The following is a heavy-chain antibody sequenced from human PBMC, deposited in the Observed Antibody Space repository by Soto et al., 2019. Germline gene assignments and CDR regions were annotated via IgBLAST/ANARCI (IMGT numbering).Heavy chain of an antibody. CDR3: ARVDYYDSSGYYGY. CDR2: ISGYNGNT. J-gene: IGHJ4*02. D-gene: IGHD3-22*01. CDR1: GYTFTIYG. V-gene: IGHV1-18*04. Sequence: QVQLVQSGAVVKKPGASVKVSCKASGYTFTIYGISWVRQAPGQGLEWIGWISGYNGNTDYAQNLQDRVTLTTDAFTSSVYMELRSLRSDDTAVYYCARVDYYDSSGYYGYWGQGTLITVSS.